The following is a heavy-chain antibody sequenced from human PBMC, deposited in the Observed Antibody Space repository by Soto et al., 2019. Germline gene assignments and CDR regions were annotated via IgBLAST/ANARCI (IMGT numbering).Heavy chain of an antibody. CDR1: GGSFSGYY. CDR3: ARGSGRYDFWSGPHNWFDP. J-gene: IGHJ5*02. D-gene: IGHD3-3*01. V-gene: IGHV4-34*01. CDR2: INHSGST. Sequence: SETLSLTCAVYGGSFSGYYWSWISHPPGKGXEWIGEINHSGSTNYNPSLKSRVTISVDTSKNQFSLKLSSVTAADTAVYYCARGSGRYDFWSGPHNWFDPLGQGTLVTVSS.